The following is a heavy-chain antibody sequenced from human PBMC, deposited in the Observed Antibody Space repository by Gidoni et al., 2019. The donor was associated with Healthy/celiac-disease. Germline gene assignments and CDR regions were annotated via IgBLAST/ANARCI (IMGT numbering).Heavy chain of an antibody. D-gene: IGHD4-17*01. CDR1: GFTFSSYG. V-gene: IGHV3-30*18. CDR3: AKVLANDYGDYARAFDI. J-gene: IGHJ3*02. CDR2: ISYDGSNK. Sequence: QVQLVESGGGVVQPGRSLRLSCAASGFTFSSYGMHWVRQAPGKGPEWVAVISYDGSNKYYADSVKGRFTISRDNSKNTLYLQMNSLRAEDTAVYYCAKVLANDYGDYARAFDIWGQGTMVTVSS.